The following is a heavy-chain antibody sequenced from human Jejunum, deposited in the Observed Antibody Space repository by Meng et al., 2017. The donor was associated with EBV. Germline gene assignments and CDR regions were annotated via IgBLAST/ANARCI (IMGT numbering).Heavy chain of an antibody. V-gene: IGHV2-5*02. CDR3: AHSPMRTSSSGYPRGFDY. J-gene: IGHJ4*02. CDR1: GFSLTTSGVG. CDR2: IYWDDDK. Sequence: EESVPSLVKPTQTLTLTCTFSGFSLTTSGVGVGWIRQPPGKAPEWLALIYWDDDKRYSPSLKSRLTITKDTSKNQVVLTMTNMDPVDTGTYFCAHSPMRTSSSGYPRGFDYWGQGTLVTVSS. D-gene: IGHD5-12*01.